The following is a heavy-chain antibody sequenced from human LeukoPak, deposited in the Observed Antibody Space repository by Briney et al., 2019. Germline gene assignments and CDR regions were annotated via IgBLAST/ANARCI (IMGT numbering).Heavy chain of an antibody. Sequence: GGSLRLSCAASGFTFSSYAMHWVRQAPGKGLEWVAVISYDGSNKYYADSVKGRFTISRDNSKNTLYLQMNSLRAEDTAVYYCARDHYYDSSGYYVNFYYYYMDVWGKGTTVTVSS. CDR2: ISYDGSNK. D-gene: IGHD3-22*01. CDR3: ARDHYYDSSGYYVNFYYYYMDV. V-gene: IGHV3-30*04. CDR1: GFTFSSYA. J-gene: IGHJ6*03.